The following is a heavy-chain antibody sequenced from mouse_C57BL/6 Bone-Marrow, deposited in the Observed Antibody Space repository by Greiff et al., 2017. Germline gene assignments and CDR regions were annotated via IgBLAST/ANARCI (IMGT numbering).Heavy chain of an antibody. Sequence: EVQRVESGEGLVKPGGSLKLSCAASGFTFSSYAMSWVRQTPGKSLEWVAYISRGGEYIYYADTVKGRFTLSRDNARNTLYLHMSSVKSEDTAMYYCTRDRFDYWGQGTTLTVSS. CDR2: ISRGGEYI. V-gene: IGHV5-9-1*02. CDR3: TRDRFDY. J-gene: IGHJ2*01. CDR1: GFTFSSYA.